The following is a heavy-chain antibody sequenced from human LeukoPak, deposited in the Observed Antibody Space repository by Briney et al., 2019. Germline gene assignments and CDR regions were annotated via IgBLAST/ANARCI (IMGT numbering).Heavy chain of an antibody. V-gene: IGHV1-46*01. J-gene: IGHJ4*02. CDR1: GYTFTNSY. CDR3: ARYIFDY. CDR2: INLSGGST. Sequence: GASVKVSRKASGYTFTNSYMHWVRLDPGQGLEWMGIINLSGGSTNYAQRFKGRLTMTRDTSTSTVYMELSSLRSEDTAAYFCARYIFDYWGQGTLVTVSS.